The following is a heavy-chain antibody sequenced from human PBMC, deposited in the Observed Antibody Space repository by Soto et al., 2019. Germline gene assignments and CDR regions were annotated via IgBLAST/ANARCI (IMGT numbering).Heavy chain of an antibody. Sequence: QVQLVESGGGVVQPGRSLRLSCAASGFTFSSYGMHWVRQAPGKGLEWVAVISYDGSNKYYADSVKGRFTISRDNSKNTLYLQMNSLRAEDTAVYYCAKSGWLQLRYYGMDVW. J-gene: IGHJ6*01. CDR2: ISYDGSNK. D-gene: IGHD5-12*01. CDR3: AKSGWLQLRYYGMDV. V-gene: IGHV3-30*18. CDR1: GFTFSSYG.